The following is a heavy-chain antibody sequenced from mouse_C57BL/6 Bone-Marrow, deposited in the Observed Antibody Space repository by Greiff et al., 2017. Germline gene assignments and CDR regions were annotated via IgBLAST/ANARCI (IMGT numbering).Heavy chain of an antibody. Sequence: EVQRVESGGGLVKPGGSLKLSCAASGFTFSSYAMSWVRQSPEKRLEWVATISAGGSYTYYPNNVKGRYTMSRDNAKNNLYLQLSHLKSEDTAMYYCARDRCITTVGKAYWGQGTLVTVSA. D-gene: IGHD1-1*01. CDR1: GFTFSSYA. J-gene: IGHJ3*01. CDR3: ARDRCITTVGKAY. V-gene: IGHV5-4*01. CDR2: ISAGGSYT.